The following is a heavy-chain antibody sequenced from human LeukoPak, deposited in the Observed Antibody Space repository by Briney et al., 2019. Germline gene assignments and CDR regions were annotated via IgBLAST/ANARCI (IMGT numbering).Heavy chain of an antibody. CDR2: IN. Sequence: SETLSLTCAVSGGSISSSNWWSWVRQSPGKGLEWIGEINHYNPSLKSRVTISVDKSKNQFSLKLSSVTAADTAVYYCARDGYSGNDGLWGQGTLVTVSS. D-gene: IGHD5-12*01. CDR3: ARDGYSGNDGL. CDR1: GGSISSSNW. V-gene: IGHV4-4*02. J-gene: IGHJ4*02.